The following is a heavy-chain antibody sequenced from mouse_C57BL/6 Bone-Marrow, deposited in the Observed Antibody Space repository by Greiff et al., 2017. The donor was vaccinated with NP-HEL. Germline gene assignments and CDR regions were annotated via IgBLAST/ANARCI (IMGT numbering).Heavy chain of an antibody. D-gene: IGHD1-1*01. J-gene: IGHJ4*01. Sequence: EVKLVESGGGLVQPGGSLKLSCAASGFTFSDYGMAWVRQAPRKGPEWVAFISNLAYSTYYADTVTGRFTISRENAKNTLYLEMSSLRSEETAMYYCARLAFMTTVVENYAMDYWGQGTSVTVSS. CDR2: ISNLAYST. CDR3: ARLAFMTTVVENYAMDY. CDR1: GFTFSDYG. V-gene: IGHV5-15*01.